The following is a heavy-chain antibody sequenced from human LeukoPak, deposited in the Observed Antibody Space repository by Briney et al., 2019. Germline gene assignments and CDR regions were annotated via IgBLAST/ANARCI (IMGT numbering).Heavy chain of an antibody. CDR3: AKDRHAPGRYCSSTTCFPFDS. CDR2: ISGSGGST. CDR1: GFTFSSYD. V-gene: IGHV3-23*01. Sequence: PGGSLRLSCAASGFTFSSYDMSWVRQAPGKGLEWVSAISGSGGSTYYVDSVKGRFTISRDNSKSTLYLQMNSLRAEDTAVYYCAKDRHAPGRYCSSTTCFPFDSWGQGTLVTVSS. J-gene: IGHJ5*01. D-gene: IGHD2-2*01.